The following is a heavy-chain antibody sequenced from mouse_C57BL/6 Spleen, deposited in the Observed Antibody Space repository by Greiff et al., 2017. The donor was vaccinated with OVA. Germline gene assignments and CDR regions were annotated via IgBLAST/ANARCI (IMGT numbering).Heavy chain of an antibody. Sequence: GGGLVQPKGSLKLSCAASGFSFNTYAMNWVRQAPGKGLEWVARIRSKSNNYATYYADSVKDRFTISRDDSESMLYLQMNNLKTEDTAMYYCVTGYYAPYYFDYWGQGTTLTVSS. V-gene: IGHV10-1*01. D-gene: IGHD1-1*01. CDR3: VTGYYAPYYFDY. J-gene: IGHJ2*01. CDR1: GFSFNTYA. CDR2: IRSKSNNYAT.